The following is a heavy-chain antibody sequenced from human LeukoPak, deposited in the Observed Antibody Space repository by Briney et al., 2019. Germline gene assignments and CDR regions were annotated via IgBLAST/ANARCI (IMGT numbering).Heavy chain of an antibody. J-gene: IGHJ6*03. V-gene: IGHV4-34*01. CDR3: ARGHKEDYYYYMDA. Sequence: EPSETLSLTCAVYGGSFSGYYWSWIRQPPGKGLEWIGEINHSGSTNYNPSLKSRVTISVDTSKNQFSLKLSSVTPADTAVYYCARGHKEDYYYYMDAWGKGTTVTVSS. CDR1: GGSFSGYY. CDR2: INHSGST.